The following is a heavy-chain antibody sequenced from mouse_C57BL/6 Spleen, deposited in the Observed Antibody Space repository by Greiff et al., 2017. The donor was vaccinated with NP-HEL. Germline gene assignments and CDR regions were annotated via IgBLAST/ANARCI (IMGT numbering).Heavy chain of an antibody. Sequence: QVQLQQPGAELVRPGSSVKLSCKASGYTFTSYWMHWVKQRPIQGLEWIGNIDPSDSETHYNQKFKDKATLTVDKSSSTAYMQLSSLTSEDSAVYYCVPYYYGSARGYFDVWGTGTTVTVSS. CDR2: IDPSDSET. CDR1: GYTFTSYW. V-gene: IGHV1-52*01. J-gene: IGHJ1*03. CDR3: VPYYYGSARGYFDV. D-gene: IGHD1-1*01.